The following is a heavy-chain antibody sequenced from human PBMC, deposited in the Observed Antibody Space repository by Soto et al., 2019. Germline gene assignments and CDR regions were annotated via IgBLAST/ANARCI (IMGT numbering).Heavy chain of an antibody. Sequence: GGSLRLSCTASGLPHSSFAMMWVRQAPGKGLECVSGIYGSGRGIEYADSVKGRFTISRDNSRNTVYLQMTDLRADDTAVYYCAKDAVYNDGLWLMDHWGQGTQVTVSS. CDR1: GLPHSSFA. D-gene: IGHD2-21*01. V-gene: IGHV3-23*05. CDR3: AKDAVYNDGLWLMDH. CDR2: IYGSGRGI. J-gene: IGHJ4*02.